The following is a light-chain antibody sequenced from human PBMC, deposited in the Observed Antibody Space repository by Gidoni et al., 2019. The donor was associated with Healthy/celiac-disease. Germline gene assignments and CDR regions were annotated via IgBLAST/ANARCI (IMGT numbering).Light chain of an antibody. V-gene: IGLV1-40*01. CDR1: SSNIGAGYD. Sequence: QSVLTQPPSVSAAPAQRVTISCTGSSSNIGAGYDVHWYQQLPGTAPKLLIYGNSNRPSGVPDRFSGSKSGTSASLAITGLQAEDEADYYCQSYDSSLSEVFGGGTKLTVL. CDR2: GNS. CDR3: QSYDSSLSEV. J-gene: IGLJ3*02.